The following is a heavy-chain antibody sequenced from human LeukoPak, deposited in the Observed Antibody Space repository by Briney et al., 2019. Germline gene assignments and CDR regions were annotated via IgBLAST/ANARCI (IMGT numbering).Heavy chain of an antibody. Sequence: PGGSLRLSCAASGFSFSTYWMTWVRQAPGKGLEWVANIKEDGSEKYYVDSVKGRFTISRDNAKKSLYLQMNGLRAEDTAVYYCARDLYRIVVVPHYFDYWGQGTLVTVSS. D-gene: IGHD3-22*01. J-gene: IGHJ4*02. CDR2: IKEDGSEK. V-gene: IGHV3-7*01. CDR1: GFSFSTYW. CDR3: ARDLYRIVVVPHYFDY.